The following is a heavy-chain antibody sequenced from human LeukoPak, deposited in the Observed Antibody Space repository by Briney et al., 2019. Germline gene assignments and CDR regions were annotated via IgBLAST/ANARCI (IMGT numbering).Heavy chain of an antibody. CDR3: AEGASPCSFDY. V-gene: IGHV3-48*03. J-gene: IGHJ4*02. CDR1: GFTFSSYE. CDR2: ISSSGSTI. Sequence: GGSLRLSCAASGFTFSSYEMNRVRQAPGKGVEGGSYISSSGSTIYYADSVKGRVTISRDNAKNRMYMQRNSRRAEDTAVYYCAEGASPCSFDYWGQGTLVTVSS. D-gene: IGHD2-15*01.